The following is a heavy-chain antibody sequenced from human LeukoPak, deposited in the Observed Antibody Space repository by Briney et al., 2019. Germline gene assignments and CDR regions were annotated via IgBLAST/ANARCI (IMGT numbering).Heavy chain of an antibody. CDR3: ARGGSVYDYVWGSYRSYAFDI. J-gene: IGHJ3*02. V-gene: IGHV1-2*02. CDR1: GYTFTGYY. Sequence: ASVKVSCTASGYTFTGYYMHWVRQAPGQGLEWMGWINTNSGGTNYAQKFQGRVTMTRDTSISTAYMELSRLRADDTAVYYDARGGSVYDYVWGSYRSYAFDIWGQGTMVTVSS. D-gene: IGHD3-16*02. CDR2: INTNSGGT.